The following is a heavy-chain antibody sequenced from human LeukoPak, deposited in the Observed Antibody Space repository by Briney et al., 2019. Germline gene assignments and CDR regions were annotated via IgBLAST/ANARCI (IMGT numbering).Heavy chain of an antibody. Sequence: GGSLSLSCAASGFTFSDYYMSWIRQVPGKGLEWVSYISSGGSTIYYADSVKGRFTISRDNAKNSLYLQMNSLRAEDTAVYYCAREVGMGITIFGVVNDAFDIWGQGTMVTVSS. CDR3: AREVGMGITIFGVVNDAFDI. D-gene: IGHD3-3*01. CDR2: ISSGGSTI. J-gene: IGHJ3*02. CDR1: GFTFSDYY. V-gene: IGHV3-11*04.